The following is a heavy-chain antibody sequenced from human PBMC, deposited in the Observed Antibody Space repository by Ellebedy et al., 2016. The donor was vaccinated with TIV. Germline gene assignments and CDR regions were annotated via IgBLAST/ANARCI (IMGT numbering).Heavy chain of an antibody. CDR1: GFSFDDYA. J-gene: IGHJ4*02. D-gene: IGHD3-16*01. CDR3: AKDSGFAFGGVFDY. V-gene: IGHV3-9*01. Sequence: SLKISXAASGFSFDDYAMHWVRQAPGKGLEWVSGISWNSGSIGYAESMKGRFTISRDNAKNSLYLQMNSLRAEDTALYYCAKDSGFAFGGVFDYWGQGTLVTVSS. CDR2: ISWNSGSI.